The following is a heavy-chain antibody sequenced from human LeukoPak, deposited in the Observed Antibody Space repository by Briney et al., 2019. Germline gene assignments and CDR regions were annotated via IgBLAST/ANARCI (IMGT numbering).Heavy chain of an antibody. CDR3: ARESLNIVVVPAASRGAFDI. Sequence: GGSLRLSCAASGLTFSSYSMNWVRQAPGKGLEWVSSISSSSSYIYYADSVKGRFAISRDNAKNSLYLQMNSLRAEDTAVYYCARESLNIVVVPAASRGAFDIWGQGTMVTVSS. CDR1: GLTFSSYS. J-gene: IGHJ3*02. V-gene: IGHV3-21*01. D-gene: IGHD2-2*01. CDR2: ISSSSSYI.